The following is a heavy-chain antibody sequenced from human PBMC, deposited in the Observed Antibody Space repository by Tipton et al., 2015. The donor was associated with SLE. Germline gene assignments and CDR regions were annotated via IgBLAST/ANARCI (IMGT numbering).Heavy chain of an antibody. CDR1: GFTFSNYA. CDR2: ISGTGNGT. CDR3: AREPQYSSRWYFGHYGMDV. V-gene: IGHV3-23*01. D-gene: IGHD6-13*01. J-gene: IGHJ6*02. Sequence: GSLRLSCAASGFTFSNYAMNWVRQAPGKGLEWVSGISGTGNGTYYSDSVKGRFTISRDNSKNTLYVQMNSLRDEDTALYYCAREPQYSSRWYFGHYGMDVWGQGTTVTVSS.